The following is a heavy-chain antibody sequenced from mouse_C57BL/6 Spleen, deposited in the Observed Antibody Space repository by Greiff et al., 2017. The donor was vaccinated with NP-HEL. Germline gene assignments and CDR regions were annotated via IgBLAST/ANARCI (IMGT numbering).Heavy chain of an antibody. Sequence: DVHLVESGGGLVKPGGSLKLSCAASGFTFSDYGMHWVRQAPEKGLEWVAYISSGSSTIYYADTVKGRFTISRDNAKNTLFLQMTSLRSEDTAMYYCARPDGWGFDVWGTGTTVTVSS. D-gene: IGHD2-3*01. V-gene: IGHV5-17*01. CDR3: ARPDGWGFDV. CDR1: GFTFSDYG. J-gene: IGHJ1*03. CDR2: ISSGSSTI.